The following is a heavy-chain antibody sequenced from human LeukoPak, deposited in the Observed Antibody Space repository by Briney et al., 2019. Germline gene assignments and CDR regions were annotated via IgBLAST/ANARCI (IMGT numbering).Heavy chain of an antibody. CDR3: ARSGYSSGYVAYFVY. Sequence: ASVKVSCKASGYTFTSFYIHWVRQAPGQGLEWMGIIDPSGGSTSYAQKFQGRVTMTRDTSTSTLYMELSSLRSEDTAVYYCARSGYSSGYVAYFVYWGQGTLVTVSS. CDR2: IDPSGGST. J-gene: IGHJ4*02. V-gene: IGHV1-46*01. D-gene: IGHD5-18*01. CDR1: GYTFTSFY.